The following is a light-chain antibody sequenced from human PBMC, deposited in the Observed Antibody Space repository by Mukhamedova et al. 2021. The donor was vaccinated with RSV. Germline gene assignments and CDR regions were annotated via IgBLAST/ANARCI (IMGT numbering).Light chain of an antibody. V-gene: IGLV3-21*02. J-gene: IGLJ1*01. CDR2: DDV. Sequence: WYQQKPGQAPVLVVYDDVDWSSAIPDRFSGSNSGNTATLTINRVEAGDEADYYCQVWHGRGDQDVFGAGTKVTVL. CDR3: QVWHGRGDQDV.